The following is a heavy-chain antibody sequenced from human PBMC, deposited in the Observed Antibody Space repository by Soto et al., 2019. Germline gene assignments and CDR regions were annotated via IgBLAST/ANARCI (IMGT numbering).Heavy chain of an antibody. V-gene: IGHV3-33*01. CDR1: GFTFSSYG. CDR3: ARTYYYDSSGYYPFDY. Sequence: GGSLRLSCAASGFTFSSYGMHWVRQAPGKGLEWVAVIWYDGSNKYYADSVKGRFTISRDNSKNTLYLQMNSLRAEDTAVYYCARTYYYDSSGYYPFDYWGQGTLITVSS. CDR2: IWYDGSNK. D-gene: IGHD3-22*01. J-gene: IGHJ4*02.